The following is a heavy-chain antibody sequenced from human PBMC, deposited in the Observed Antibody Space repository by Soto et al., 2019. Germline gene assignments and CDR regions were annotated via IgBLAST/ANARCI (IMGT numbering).Heavy chain of an antibody. Sequence: EVQLVESGGGLVQPVGSLRLSCADSGFILRNYWMSWVRQAPGMGLQWVASIKEDGSEKYYVAPVKGRFTISRENAKNSRYLQMNSLRAEDTAVYYCARYRSVDPWGQGILVTVSS. CDR3: ARYRSVDP. CDR2: IKEDGSEK. V-gene: IGHV3-7*03. J-gene: IGHJ5*02. CDR1: GFILRNYW. D-gene: IGHD3-16*02.